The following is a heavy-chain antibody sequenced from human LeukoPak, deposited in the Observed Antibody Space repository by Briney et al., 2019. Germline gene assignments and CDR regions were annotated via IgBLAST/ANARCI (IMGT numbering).Heavy chain of an antibody. J-gene: IGHJ6*03. CDR3: ARVAGTVWDYYYIDV. Sequence: TGGSLRLSCAASGFTFSSYSMNWVRQAPGKGLEWISYIRHSGTTIYYADSVKGRFTISRDNAGNSLYLQMSSLRAEDSATYYCARVAGTVWDYYYIDVWGKGTTVIVSS. D-gene: IGHD7-27*01. V-gene: IGHV3-48*04. CDR2: IRHSGTTI. CDR1: GFTFSSYS.